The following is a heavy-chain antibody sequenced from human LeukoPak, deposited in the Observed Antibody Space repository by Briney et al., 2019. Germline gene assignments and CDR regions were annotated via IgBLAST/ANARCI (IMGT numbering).Heavy chain of an antibody. CDR1: GGSFSGYY. Sequence: PSETLSLTCAVHGGSFSGYYWTWFRQPPGKGLEWIGSIYYSGSTYYNPSLKSRVTISVDTSKNQFSLKLSSVTAADTAVYYCASPRIGYCSGGSCYNFDYWGQGTLVTVSS. CDR2: IYYSGST. CDR3: ASPRIGYCSGGSCYNFDY. D-gene: IGHD2-15*01. J-gene: IGHJ4*02. V-gene: IGHV4-34*01.